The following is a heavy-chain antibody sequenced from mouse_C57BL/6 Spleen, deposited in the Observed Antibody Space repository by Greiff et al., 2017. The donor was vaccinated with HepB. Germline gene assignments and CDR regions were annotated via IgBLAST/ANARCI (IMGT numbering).Heavy chain of an antibody. V-gene: IGHV1-15*01. CDR3: TRSDLLRFDY. CDR1: GYTFTDYE. D-gene: IGHD2-1*01. CDR2: IDPETGGT. Sequence: VQLQQSGAELVRPGASVTLSCKASGYTFTDYEMHWVKQTPVHGLEWIGAIDPETGGTAYNQKFKGKAILTADKSSSTAHMELRSLTSEDSAVYYCTRSDLLRFDYWGQGTTLTVSS. J-gene: IGHJ2*01.